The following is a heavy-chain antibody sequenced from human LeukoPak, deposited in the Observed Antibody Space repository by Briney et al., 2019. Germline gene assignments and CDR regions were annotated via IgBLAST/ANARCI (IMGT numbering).Heavy chain of an antibody. J-gene: IGHJ4*02. CDR2: IYSDGSST. CDR1: GFTFSNYR. V-gene: IGHV3-74*01. CDR3: TRGPAYHFDS. Sequence: AGGSLRLSCAASGFTFSNYRMHWVRQAPGKGLVWVSRIYSDGSSTIYAVSVKGRFTISRDNAKNTLYLQMNSLSADDTAVYYCTRGPAYHFDSWGQGTLVTVSS.